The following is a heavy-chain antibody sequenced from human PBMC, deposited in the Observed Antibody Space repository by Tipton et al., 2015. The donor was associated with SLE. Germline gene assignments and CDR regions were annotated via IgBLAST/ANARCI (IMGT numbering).Heavy chain of an antibody. V-gene: IGHV7-4-1*02. CDR3: ARETTETRDGLDV. D-gene: IGHD1-1*01. J-gene: IGHJ6*02. CDR1: GYTFTSYA. CDR2: INTNTGNP. Sequence: QLVQSGSELKKPGASVKVSCKASGYTFTSYAINWVRQAPGQGLEWMGWINTNTGNPLNAQGFTGRFVFSFDTAVSTAYLQINSLKADDTALYYCARETTETRDGLDVWGQGTTVIVSS.